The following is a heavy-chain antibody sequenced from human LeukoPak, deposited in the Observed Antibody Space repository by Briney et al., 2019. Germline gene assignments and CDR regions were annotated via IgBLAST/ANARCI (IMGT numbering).Heavy chain of an antibody. CDR3: TTDRYSLYYFDY. V-gene: IGHV3-15*01. CDR1: GFTFSNAW. Sequence: GGSLRLSCAASGFTFSNAWMSWVCQAPGKGLEWAGRIKSKTDGGTTDYAAPVKGRFTISRDDSKNTLYLQMSSLKTEDTAVYYCTTDRYSLYYFDYWGQGTLVTVSS. J-gene: IGHJ4*02. CDR2: IKSKTDGGTT. D-gene: IGHD2-21*01.